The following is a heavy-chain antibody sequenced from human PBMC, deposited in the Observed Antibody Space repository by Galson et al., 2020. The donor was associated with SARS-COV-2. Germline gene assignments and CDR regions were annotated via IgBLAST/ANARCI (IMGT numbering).Heavy chain of an antibody. Sequence: GESLKISCKGSGYSFTNYWIGWVRQMPGKGLEWMGIIYPDDSDTRYSPSFQGQVTISADKSISTAYLQWSSLKASDTAIYYCARRFHRDGYNYEIDYWGQGTLVTVSS. V-gene: IGHV5-51*01. CDR2: IYPDDSDT. J-gene: IGHJ4*02. D-gene: IGHD5-12*01. CDR3: ARRFHRDGYNYEIDY. CDR1: GYSFTNYW.